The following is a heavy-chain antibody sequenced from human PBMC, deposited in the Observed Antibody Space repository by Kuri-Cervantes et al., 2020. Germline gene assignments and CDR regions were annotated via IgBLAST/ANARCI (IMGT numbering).Heavy chain of an antibody. D-gene: IGHD3-10*01. V-gene: IGHV3-11*01. J-gene: IGHJ6*02. CDR3: AKDAGAWFGELPLYYYYYGMDV. CDR1: GFTFSDYY. CDR2: ISSSSGSTK. Sequence: GGSLRLSCAASGFTFSDYYMSWIRQAPGKGLEWVSYISSSSGSTKYYADSVKGRFTISRDNAKNSLYLQMNSLRAEDTAVYYCAKDAGAWFGELPLYYYYYGMDVWGQGTTVTVSS.